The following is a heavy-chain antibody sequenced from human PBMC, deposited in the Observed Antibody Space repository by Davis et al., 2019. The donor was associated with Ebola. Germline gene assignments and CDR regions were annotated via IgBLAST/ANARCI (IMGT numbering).Heavy chain of an antibody. V-gene: IGHV1-69*04. J-gene: IGHJ3*02. D-gene: IGHD2-15*01. CDR2: IIPILGIA. CDR3: AREGVVVAAKDAFDI. CDR1: VCTFSSSA. Sequence: SSVTVSRMASVCTFSSSAIIRLRQAPGHGLEWMGRIIPILGIANYAQKFQGRVTITADESTSTAYMELSSLRSEDTAVYYCAREGVVVAAKDAFDIWGKGTMVTVSS.